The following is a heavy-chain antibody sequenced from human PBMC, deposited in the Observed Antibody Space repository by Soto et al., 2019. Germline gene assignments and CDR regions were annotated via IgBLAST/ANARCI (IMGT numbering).Heavy chain of an antibody. CDR3: ARDGAGTGHWFY. CDR2: INTGNGNT. V-gene: IGHV1-3*04. J-gene: IGHJ4*02. Sequence: QVQLVQSGAEVKKPGASVKVSCKASGYIFTNYVMHWVRQAPGQRPEWMGWINTGNGNTHSSQKFQGRVTITRDTSANTAYMELSSLRSEDTAMYYCARDGAGTGHWFYRGQGTQVTVSS. D-gene: IGHD3-9*01. CDR1: GYIFTNYV.